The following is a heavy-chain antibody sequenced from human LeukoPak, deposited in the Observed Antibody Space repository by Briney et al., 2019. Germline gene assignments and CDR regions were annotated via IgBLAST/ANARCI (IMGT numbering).Heavy chain of an antibody. CDR1: GGTFSSYA. J-gene: IGHJ4*02. CDR3: ATAKQWLAYYFDY. Sequence: ASVKVSCKASGGTFSSYAISWVRQAPGQGLEWMGGIIPIFGIANYAQKFQGRVTITADKSTSTAYMELSSLRSEDTAVYYCATAKQWLAYYFDYWGQGTLVTVSS. D-gene: IGHD6-19*01. CDR2: IIPIFGIA. V-gene: IGHV1-69*17.